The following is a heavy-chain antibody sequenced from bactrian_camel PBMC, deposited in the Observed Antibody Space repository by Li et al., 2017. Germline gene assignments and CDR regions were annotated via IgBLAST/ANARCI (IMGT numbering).Heavy chain of an antibody. Sequence: VQLVESGGGTAQAGGSLRLSCAAFGSTYSSKCMAWFRQVPGKEREGVAGLYSRGGTSYYADSVKGRFTISQDHGARTLILQMSGLKTEDTAVYYCATATPREWGDCYVGSWETWDLSWGQGTQVTVS. J-gene: IGHJ4*01. CDR2: LYSRGGTS. D-gene: IGHD2*01. V-gene: IGHV3S1*01. CDR3: ATATPREWGDCYVGSWETWDLS. CDR1: GSTYSSKC.